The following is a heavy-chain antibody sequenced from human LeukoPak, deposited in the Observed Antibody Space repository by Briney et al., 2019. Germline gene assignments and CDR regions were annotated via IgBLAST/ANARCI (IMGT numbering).Heavy chain of an antibody. CDR1: GGSVSSSNYH. CDR3: ARRADDSSGYYPY. V-gene: IGHV4-61*01. D-gene: IGHD3-22*01. CDR2: IFHSGST. J-gene: IGHJ4*02. Sequence: PSETLSLTCTVSGGSVSSSNYHWSWLRQPPGKGLEWIGYIFHSGSTDYNPSLKSRVTISVDTSKNQFSLKLSSVTAADTAVYYCARRADDSSGYYPYWGQGTRVTVSS.